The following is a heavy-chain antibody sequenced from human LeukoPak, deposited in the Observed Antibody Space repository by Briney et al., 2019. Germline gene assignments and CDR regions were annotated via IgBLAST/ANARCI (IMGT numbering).Heavy chain of an antibody. Sequence: GGSLRLSCAASGFTFSSYAMSWVRQAPGKGLEWVSAISGSGGSTYYADSVKGRFTISRDNSKNTLYLQMNSLRAEDTAVYYCAKDVGDSSGYSPDYWGQGTLVTVSS. D-gene: IGHD3-22*01. J-gene: IGHJ4*02. CDR2: ISGSGGST. CDR1: GFTFSSYA. V-gene: IGHV3-23*01. CDR3: AKDVGDSSGYSPDY.